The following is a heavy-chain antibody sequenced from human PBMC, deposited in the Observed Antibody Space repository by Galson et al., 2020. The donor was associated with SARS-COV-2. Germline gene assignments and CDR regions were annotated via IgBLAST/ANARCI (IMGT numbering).Heavy chain of an antibody. CDR2: ISAYNGNT. Sequence: ASVKVSCKASGYTFTSYGISWVRQAPGQGLEWMGWISAYNGNTNYAQKLQGRVTMTTDTSTSTAYMELRSLRSDDTAVYYCAREVNQPNYYDSSGYYLGGPADYWGQGTLVTVSS. CDR1: GYTFTSYG. D-gene: IGHD3-22*01. V-gene: IGHV1-18*01. CDR3: AREVNQPNYYDSSGYYLGGPADY. J-gene: IGHJ4*02.